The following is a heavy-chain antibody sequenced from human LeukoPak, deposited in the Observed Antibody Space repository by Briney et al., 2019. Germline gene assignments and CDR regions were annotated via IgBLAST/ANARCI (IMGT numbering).Heavy chain of an antibody. CDR1: GGSLSSGSYY. V-gene: IGHV4-61*02. CDR2: IYTSGST. D-gene: IGHD3-3*01. CDR3: AREIANYDFWSVLNWFDP. Sequence: SETLSLTCTVSGGSLSSGSYYWSWIRQPAGKGLEWIGRIYTSGSTNYNPSPKSRVTISVDTSKNQFSLKLSSVTAADTAVYYCAREIANYDFWSVLNWFDPWGQGTLVTVSS. J-gene: IGHJ5*02.